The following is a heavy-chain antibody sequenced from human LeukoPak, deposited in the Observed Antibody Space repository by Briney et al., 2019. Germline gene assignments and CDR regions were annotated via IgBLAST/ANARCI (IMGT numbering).Heavy chain of an antibody. J-gene: IGHJ6*02. V-gene: IGHV4-31*03. Sequence: SETLSLTCTVSGGSISSGGYYWSWIRQHPGKGLEWIGYIYYSGSTYYNPSLKSRVTISVDTSKNQFSLKLSSVTAADTAVYYCARGRTEDGMDVWGQGTTVTVSS. CDR3: ARGRTEDGMDV. CDR1: GGSISSGGYY. CDR2: IYYSGST. D-gene: IGHD1-1*01.